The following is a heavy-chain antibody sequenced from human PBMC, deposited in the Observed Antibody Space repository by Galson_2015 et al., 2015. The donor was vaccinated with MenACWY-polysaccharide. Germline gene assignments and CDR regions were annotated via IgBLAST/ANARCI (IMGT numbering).Heavy chain of an antibody. Sequence: QSGAEVKKPGESLKISCKGSGSSFTSYWIGWVRQMPGKGLEWMGIIYPGDSDTRYSPSFQGQVTISADKSISTAYLQWSSLKASDTAMYYCARAIVGATRSYYFDYWGQGTLVTVSS. CDR3: ARAIVGATRSYYFDY. CDR1: GSSFTSYW. D-gene: IGHD1-26*01. V-gene: IGHV5-51*03. CDR2: IYPGDSDT. J-gene: IGHJ4*02.